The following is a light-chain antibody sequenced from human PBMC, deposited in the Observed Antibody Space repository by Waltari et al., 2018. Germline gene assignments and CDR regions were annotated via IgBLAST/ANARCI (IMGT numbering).Light chain of an antibody. CDR2: EDR. CDR1: SGSIAVNF. J-gene: IGLJ2*01. CDR3: QSYDGRDHVI. V-gene: IGLV6-57*03. Sequence: FVLTQPHSVSESPGKTVIISCTRSSGSIAVNFVQWFRQRPGSAPSPVIFEDRQRHVGVPNRFSAAIDSPANSAYLTISGLEPDDEADYYCQSYDGRDHVIFGGGTKLTVL.